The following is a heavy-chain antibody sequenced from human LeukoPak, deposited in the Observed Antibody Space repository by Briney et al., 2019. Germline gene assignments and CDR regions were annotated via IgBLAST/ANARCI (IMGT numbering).Heavy chain of an antibody. CDR1: GFTLSSHW. Sequence: VLLGGSLRLSCEASGFTLSSHWMSWVRQAPGKGLEWLGNINQDGSEMNSVDSVKGRFTISRDNGKNSLYLQMNSLRADDTAVYYCGRIIGSYGTYRYDSWGQGILVTVSS. CDR2: INQDGSEM. CDR3: GRIIGSYGTYRYDS. D-gene: IGHD3-16*02. J-gene: IGHJ4*02. V-gene: IGHV3-7*01.